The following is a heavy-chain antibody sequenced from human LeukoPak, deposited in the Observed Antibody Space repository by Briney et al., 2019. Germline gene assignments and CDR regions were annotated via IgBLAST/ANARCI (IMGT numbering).Heavy chain of an antibody. CDR2: INPSGGST. J-gene: IGHJ5*02. D-gene: IGHD2-15*01. CDR3: ARGVCSGGSCYSPKDWFDP. Sequence: AAVKVSCKASGYTFTSYYMHWVRQAPGQGLEWVGVINPSGGSTSYAQKFQGRGTMTRDTSTSTVSMELSSLRSEDTAVSYCARGVCSGGSCYSPKDWFDPWGQGTLVTVSS. V-gene: IGHV1-46*01. CDR1: GYTFTSYY.